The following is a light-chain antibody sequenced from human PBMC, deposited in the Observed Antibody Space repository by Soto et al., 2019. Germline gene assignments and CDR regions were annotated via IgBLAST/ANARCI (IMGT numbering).Light chain of an antibody. CDR2: EAS. V-gene: IGKV3-20*01. Sequence: EIVVTQSPGTLSLSPGERATLSCRASQRVSSSYLAWYQQKPGRAPRLLIYEASSRATGIPDRFSGSGSGTDFTLTISRLEHEDFAVYYCQQYRTFGQGTKVDIK. CDR3: QQYRT. J-gene: IGKJ1*01. CDR1: QRVSSSY.